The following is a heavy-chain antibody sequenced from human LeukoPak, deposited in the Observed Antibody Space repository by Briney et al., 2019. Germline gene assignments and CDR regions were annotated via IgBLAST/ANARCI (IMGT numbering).Heavy chain of an antibody. D-gene: IGHD6-19*01. CDR1: GGSISSSSYY. Sequence: SETLSLTCTVSGGSISSSSYYWGWIRQPPGKGLEWIETIYYSGNTYYNPSLKSRVSISVDTSKNQFFLKLSSVTAADPAVYYCARQAVAGNGFDYWGQGTLVTVSS. V-gene: IGHV4-39*01. CDR2: IYYSGNT. CDR3: ARQAVAGNGFDY. J-gene: IGHJ4*02.